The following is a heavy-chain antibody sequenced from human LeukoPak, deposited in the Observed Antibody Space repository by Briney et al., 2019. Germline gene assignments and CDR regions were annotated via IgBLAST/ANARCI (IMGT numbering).Heavy chain of an antibody. J-gene: IGHJ4*02. CDR3: ARDVDLSEFDY. V-gene: IGHV5-10-1*01. Sequence: GESLRISCKGSGYSLSSYWISWVRQMPGKGLEWMVRIDRSDSYNNYSRPFQGHVTISADKNISTAYLQWSSLKASETARYYCARDVDLSEFDYWGQGTLVTVSS. D-gene: IGHD2-15*01. CDR1: GYSLSSYW. CDR2: IDRSDSYN.